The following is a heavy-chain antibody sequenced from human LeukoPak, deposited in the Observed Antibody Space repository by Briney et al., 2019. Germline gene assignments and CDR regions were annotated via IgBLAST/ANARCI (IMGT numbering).Heavy chain of an antibody. CDR1: GGSISRYY. CDR3: ARDQQQLPWYYAFDI. CDR2: IYYSGST. D-gene: IGHD6-13*01. J-gene: IGHJ3*02. V-gene: IGHV4-59*01. Sequence: SETLSLTCNVSGGSISRYYWSWIRQPPGKGLEWIGYIYYSGSTDYNPSLKSRVTISVDTSKNQFSLKLSSVTAADTAVYYCARDQQQLPWYYAFDIWGQXTMVTVSS.